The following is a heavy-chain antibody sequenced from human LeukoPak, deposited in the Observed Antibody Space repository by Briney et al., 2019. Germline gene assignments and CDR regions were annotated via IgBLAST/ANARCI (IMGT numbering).Heavy chain of an antibody. J-gene: IGHJ3*02. Sequence: SQTLSLTCTVSGGSISSGFYYWIWIRQPPGKGLEWIGYIYYSGNTYYNPSLKSRVTISIDTSKNQFSLNLSSVTAADTAVYYCARISDDAFDIWGQGTMVSVSS. CDR3: ARISDDAFDI. CDR1: GGSISSGFYY. D-gene: IGHD3-10*01. CDR2: IYYSGNT. V-gene: IGHV4-30-4*08.